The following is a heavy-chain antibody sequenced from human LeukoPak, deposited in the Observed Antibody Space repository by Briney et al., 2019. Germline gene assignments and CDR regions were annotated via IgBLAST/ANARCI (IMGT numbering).Heavy chain of an antibody. D-gene: IGHD2-21*02. CDR3: ANLVTPTPY. CDR2: ISSGGGYI. V-gene: IGHV3-21*01. Sequence: GGSLRLSCAASGFSFSTYSMNWVRQAPGKGLEWVSSISSGGGYIYYADSVKGRFTISRDNTKNSLYLQMNSLRAEDTAVYYCANLVTPTPYWGQGTLVTVSS. J-gene: IGHJ4*02. CDR1: GFSFSTYS.